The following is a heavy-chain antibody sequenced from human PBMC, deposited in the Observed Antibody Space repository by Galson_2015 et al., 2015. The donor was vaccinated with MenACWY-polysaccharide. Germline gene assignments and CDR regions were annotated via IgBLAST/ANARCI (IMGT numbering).Heavy chain of an antibody. J-gene: IGHJ4*02. CDR1: GYTFGSYD. CDR2: MKPNCGNT. V-gene: IGHV1-8*01. D-gene: IGHD2-21*01. CDR3: TRIIARKHTFVDS. Sequence: SVKVSCKASGYTFGSYDINWVRQASGQGLEWKGWMKPNCGNTGYAQRLQGRVDRKRDTATITAYMELRMLRYDDTAVYYCTRIIARKHTFVDSWGQGTLVSVS.